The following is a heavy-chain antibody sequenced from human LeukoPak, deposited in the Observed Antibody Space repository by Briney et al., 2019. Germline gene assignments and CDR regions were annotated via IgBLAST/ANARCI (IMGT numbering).Heavy chain of an antibody. CDR1: GRSISSGDYY. J-gene: IGHJ5*02. CDR3: VRDALNYYGSGSYLRWFDP. D-gene: IGHD3-10*01. CDR2: FYYSEST. Sequence: SQTLSLTCTVSGRSISSGDYYWTWIRQPPGKGLEGIGYFYYSESTNYNPSLKSRVTISVDTSKNQFSLKLSSVTAADTAVYYCVRDALNYYGSGSYLRWFDPWGQGTLVTVSS. V-gene: IGHV4-30-4*01.